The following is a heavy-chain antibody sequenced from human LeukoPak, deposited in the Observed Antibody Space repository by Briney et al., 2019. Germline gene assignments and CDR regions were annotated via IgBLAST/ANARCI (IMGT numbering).Heavy chain of an antibody. CDR2: ISGDSRYI. Sequence: PGGSLRLSCAASGFSFSSYSMNWVRQAPGKGLEWVSAISGDSRYIHYADSVRGRFTISRDNAENSLYLQMHSLRVEDTAVYYCARDQDVAAAGTWGSLDYWGQGTLVTVSS. J-gene: IGHJ4*02. CDR3: ARDQDVAAAGTWGSLDY. CDR1: GFSFSSYS. V-gene: IGHV3-21*01. D-gene: IGHD6-13*01.